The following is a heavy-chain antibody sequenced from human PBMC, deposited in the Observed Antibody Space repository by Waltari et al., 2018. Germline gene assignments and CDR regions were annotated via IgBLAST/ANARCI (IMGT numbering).Heavy chain of an antibody. V-gene: IGHV4-38-2*02. CDR2: IYHTEST. CDR1: GYSISSAYY. D-gene: IGHD1-1*01. Sequence: QVQLQESGPGLVKPSETLSTTCAVSGYSISSAYYWGWIRQSPGKGLEWIGSIYHTESTYYNPSLKSRVTISVDTSKNQFSLKLSSVTAADTAVYYCARDEITNWNFFDYWGQGLLVTVSS. CDR3: ARDEITNWNFFDY. J-gene: IGHJ4*02.